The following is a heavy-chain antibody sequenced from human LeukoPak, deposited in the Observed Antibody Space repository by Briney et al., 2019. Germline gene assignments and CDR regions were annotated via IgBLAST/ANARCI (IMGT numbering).Heavy chain of an antibody. D-gene: IGHD3-9*01. Sequence: SETLSLACTVSGASISSYYWSWIRQPPGKGLEWIGYIYYSGSTNYNPSLKSRVTISVDTSKNQFSLKLSSVTAADTAVYYCARGVRDYDILTGYYRPYYYYYYMDVWGKGTTVTVSS. CDR1: GASISSYY. CDR2: IYYSGST. V-gene: IGHV4-59*01. CDR3: ARGVRDYDILTGYYRPYYYYYYMDV. J-gene: IGHJ6*03.